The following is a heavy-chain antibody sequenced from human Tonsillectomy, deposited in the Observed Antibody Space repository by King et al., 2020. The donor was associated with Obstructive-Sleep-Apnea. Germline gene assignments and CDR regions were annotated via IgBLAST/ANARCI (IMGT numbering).Heavy chain of an antibody. CDR3: ARDRAAAGFDP. CDR1: GGSINSGGYS. V-gene: IGHV4-30-2*01. D-gene: IGHD6-13*01. CDR2: IYHSGTT. Sequence: LQLQESGSGLVKPSQTLSLTCAVSGGSINSGGYSWSWIRQPPGKGLEWIGYIYHSGTTYYNPSLKSRVTISVDRSKNQFSLNLSSVTAADTAVYYCARDRAAAGFDPWGQGTLVTVPS. J-gene: IGHJ5*02.